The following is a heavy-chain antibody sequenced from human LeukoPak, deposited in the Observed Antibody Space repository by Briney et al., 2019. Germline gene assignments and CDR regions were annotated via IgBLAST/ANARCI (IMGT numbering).Heavy chain of an antibody. CDR1: GFTFSSYE. CDR2: ISSSGSTI. Sequence: GGSLRLSCAASGFTFSSYEMNWVRQAPGKGLEWVSYISSSGSTIYYEDSVNGRFTISRDNAKNSLYLQMNSLRAEDTAVYYCARGLRYCSGGSCWWFDPWGQGTLVTVSS. D-gene: IGHD2-15*01. V-gene: IGHV3-48*03. J-gene: IGHJ5*02. CDR3: ARGLRYCSGGSCWWFDP.